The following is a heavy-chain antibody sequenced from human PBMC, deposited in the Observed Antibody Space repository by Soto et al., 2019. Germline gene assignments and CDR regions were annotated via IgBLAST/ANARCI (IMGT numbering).Heavy chain of an antibody. CDR2: ISAYNGNT. J-gene: IGHJ6*02. D-gene: IGHD2-15*01. Sequence: ASVKVSCKASGYTFTSYGISWVRQAPGQGLEWMGWISAYNGNTSYAQKLQGRVTMTTDTSTSTAYMELRSLRSDDTAVYYCARGGQCSGGSCYSYYGMDVWGQGTTVTVSS. CDR3: ARGGQCSGGSCYSYYGMDV. CDR1: GYTFTSYG. V-gene: IGHV1-18*01.